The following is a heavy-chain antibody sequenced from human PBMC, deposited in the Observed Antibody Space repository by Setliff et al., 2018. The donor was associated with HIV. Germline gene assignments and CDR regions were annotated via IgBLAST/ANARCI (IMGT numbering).Heavy chain of an antibody. CDR2: IYRTGST. D-gene: IGHD2-8*01. CDR1: GYSISSGYY. CDR3: ARLESGVFDI. Sequence: PSETLSLTCAVSGYSISSGYYWAWIRQPPGKGLEWIGHIYRTGSTYSNPSLKRRVTISVDTSKNQFSLKLTSVTAADTAVYYCARLESGVFDIWGQGTMVTVSS. J-gene: IGHJ3*02. V-gene: IGHV4-38-2*01.